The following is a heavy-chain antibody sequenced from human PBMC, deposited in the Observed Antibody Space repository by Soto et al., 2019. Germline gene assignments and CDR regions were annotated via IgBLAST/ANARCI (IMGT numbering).Heavy chain of an antibody. D-gene: IGHD3-22*01. Sequence: QVQLQQWGAGLLKPSETLSLTCAVYGGSFSGHSWTWIRQSPGKGLEWIGDINHSGRVNYSPSLKGRVTISLYTSKNQFSLTLSAVTSADTAMYYCSTRAYDTNGYYRFDPWCQGTLVTVSS. CDR3: STRAYDTNGYYRFDP. CDR2: INHSGRV. CDR1: GGSFSGHS. J-gene: IGHJ5*01. V-gene: IGHV4-34*01.